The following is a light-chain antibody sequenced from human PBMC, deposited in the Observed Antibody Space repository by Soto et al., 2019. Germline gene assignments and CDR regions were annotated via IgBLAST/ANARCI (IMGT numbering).Light chain of an antibody. J-gene: IGLJ3*02. CDR2: TND. CDR3: AAWDDSLPGVE. V-gene: IGLV1-47*01. CDR1: SSNIGSNY. Sequence: QSVLIQPPSASGTPGQRVTISCSGSSSNIGSNYVYWYQQLPGTAPKLLIYTNDQRPSGVPDRFTGSKSGTSASLAISGLRSEDEADYHCAAWDDSLPGVEFGGGTKVTVL.